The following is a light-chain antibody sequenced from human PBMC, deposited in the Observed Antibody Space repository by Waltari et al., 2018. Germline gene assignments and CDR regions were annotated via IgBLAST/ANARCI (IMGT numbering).Light chain of an antibody. V-gene: IGLV6-57*01. J-gene: IGLJ2*01. CDR1: GGSLYRNY. CDR3: QSFDETNRVV. Sequence: FMLTQPHSVSESPGKTVTISCTCTGGSLYRNYVQWYQHRPGTSPTLLIQEDIDRPVGVPDRFSGSLDSSSNSASLTISGLEIDDEADYYCQSFDETNRVVFGGGTKLTVL. CDR2: EDI.